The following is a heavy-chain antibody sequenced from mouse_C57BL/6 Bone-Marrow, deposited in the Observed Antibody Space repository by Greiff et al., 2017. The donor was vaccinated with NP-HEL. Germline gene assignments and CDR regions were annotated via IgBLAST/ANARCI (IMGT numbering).Heavy chain of an antibody. CDR3: TRDYYAVDY. J-gene: IGHJ4*01. CDR1: GFNIKDDY. V-gene: IGHV14-4*01. D-gene: IGHD3-3*01. CDR2: IDPENGDT. Sequence: VQLQQSGAELVRPGASVKLSCTASGFNIKDDYMHWVKQRPEQGLEWIGWIDPENGDTEYASKFQGKATITADTSSNTAYLQLSSLTSEDTAGYYCTRDYYAVDYWGQGTSVTVSS.